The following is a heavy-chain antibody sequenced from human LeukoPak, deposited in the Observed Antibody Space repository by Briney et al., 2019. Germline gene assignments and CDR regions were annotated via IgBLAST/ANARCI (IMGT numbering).Heavy chain of an antibody. CDR3: ARVLTGYSSSWYY. CDR1: GYTFTGYY. CDR2: INPNSGGT. V-gene: IGHV1-2*06. D-gene: IGHD6-13*01. Sequence: ASVKVSCKASGYTFTGYYMHWVRQAPGQGLEWMGRINPNSGGTNYAQKFQGGVTMTRDTSTSTAYMELSRLRSDDTAVYYCARVLTGYSSSWYYWGQGTLVTVSS. J-gene: IGHJ4*02.